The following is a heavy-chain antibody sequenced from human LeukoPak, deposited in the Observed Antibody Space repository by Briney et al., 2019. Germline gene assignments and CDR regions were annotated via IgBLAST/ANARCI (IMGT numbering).Heavy chain of an antibody. V-gene: IGHV4-4*02. CDR3: ARTTMVRGVILDFDY. D-gene: IGHD3-10*01. J-gene: IGHJ4*02. CDR1: GGSISSSNW. CDR2: IYHSGST. Sequence: PSETLSPTCAVSGGSISSSNWWSWVRQPPGKGLEWIGEIYHSGSTNYNPSLKSRVTISVDRSKNQFSLKLSSVTAADTAVYYCARTTMVRGVILDFDYWGQGTLVTVSS.